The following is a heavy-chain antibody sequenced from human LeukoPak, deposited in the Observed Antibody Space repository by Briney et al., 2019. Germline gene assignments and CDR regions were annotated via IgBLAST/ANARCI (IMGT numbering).Heavy chain of an antibody. CDR3: ARGSAYYYDSGGYSLCDY. D-gene: IGHD3-22*01. V-gene: IGHV1-8*01. Sequence: ASVKVSCKASGYTFTSYDINWVRQATGQGLEWMGWMNPNSGNTGYAQKFQGRVTMTRNTSISTAYMELSSLRSEDTAVYYCARGSAYYYDSGGYSLCDYWGQGTLVTVSS. CDR1: GYTFTSYD. J-gene: IGHJ4*02. CDR2: MNPNSGNT.